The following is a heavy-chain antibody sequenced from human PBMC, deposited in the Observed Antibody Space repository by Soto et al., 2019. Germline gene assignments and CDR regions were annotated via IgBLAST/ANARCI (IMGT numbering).Heavy chain of an antibody. CDR2: IKFDGGIT. Sequence: EVQLVESGGGLVQPGGSLRLSCVASGFTFSDYWMHWVRQAPGKGLVWVSRIKFDGGITSHADSVKGRFTISRDNARNTVHLQMNSLRADDTGVYYCPRGIRNYYGVDVWGQGTTLTVSS. CDR1: GFTFSDYW. V-gene: IGHV3-74*01. J-gene: IGHJ6*02. CDR3: PRGIRNYYGVDV.